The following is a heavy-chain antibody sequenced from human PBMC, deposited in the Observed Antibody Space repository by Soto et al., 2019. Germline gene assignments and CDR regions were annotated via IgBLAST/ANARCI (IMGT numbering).Heavy chain of an antibody. V-gene: IGHV4-30-4*01. CDR2: IYYSGST. CDR3: ARAATGWGNAFDI. D-gene: IGHD2-15*01. Sequence: LSLTCIVSGGSISSADYYWSWIRQPPGKGLEWIGYIYYSGSTYYNPSLKSRVTISVDTSKNQFSLKLSSVTAADTAVYYCARAATGWGNAFDIWGQGTMVTVSS. CDR1: GGSISSADYY. J-gene: IGHJ3*02.